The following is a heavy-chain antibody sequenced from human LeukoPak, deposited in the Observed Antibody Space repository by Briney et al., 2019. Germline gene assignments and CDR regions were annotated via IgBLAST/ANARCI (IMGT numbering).Heavy chain of an antibody. Sequence: PSETLSLTCTVSGGSISSYYWSWIRQPAGKGLEWIGRIYSSGNTNYNPSLKSRVTMSVETPKDQFSLKLSFVTAADTAVYYCARGGSYYGDHQFDYWGQGTLVTVSS. D-gene: IGHD1-26*01. J-gene: IGHJ4*02. CDR1: GGSISSYY. V-gene: IGHV4-4*07. CDR2: IYSSGNT. CDR3: ARGGSYYGDHQFDY.